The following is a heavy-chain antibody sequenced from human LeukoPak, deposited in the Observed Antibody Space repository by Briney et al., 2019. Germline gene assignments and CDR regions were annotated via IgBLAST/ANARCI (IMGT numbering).Heavy chain of an antibody. V-gene: IGHV1-69*01. CDR2: IIPIFGTA. D-gene: IGHD3-10*01. Sequence: SVKVSCKASGGTFSSYAISWVRQAPGQGLEWMGGIIPIFGTANYAQKFQVRVTITADESTSTACMELSSLRSEDTAVYYCARDLLYGSGSVFDSWGQGTLVTVSS. CDR3: ARDLLYGSGSVFDS. CDR1: GGTFSSYA. J-gene: IGHJ4*02.